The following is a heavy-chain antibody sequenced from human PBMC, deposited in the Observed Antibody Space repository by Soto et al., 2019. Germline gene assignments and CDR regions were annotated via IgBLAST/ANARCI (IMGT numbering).Heavy chain of an antibody. CDR3: ARESGYLNWFDP. D-gene: IGHD3-22*01. CDR1: GFTFSSYS. CDR2: ISSSSRTI. V-gene: IGHV3-48*02. Sequence: EVQLVESGGGLVQPGGSLRLSCAASGFTFSSYSMNWVRQAPGKGLEWVSYISSSSRTIYYADSVKGRFTISRDNAKNSLYLKLNSLRDEDTAVYYCARESGYLNWFDPWGQGTLVTVSS. J-gene: IGHJ5*02.